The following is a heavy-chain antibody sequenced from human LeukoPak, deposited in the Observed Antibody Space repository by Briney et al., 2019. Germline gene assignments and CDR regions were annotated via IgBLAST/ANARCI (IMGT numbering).Heavy chain of an antibody. J-gene: IGHJ4*02. D-gene: IGHD6-13*01. CDR3: ARGLGSSWAAFDY. Sequence: GSLRLSCAASGFTFSDYYMSWIRQPPGKGLEWIGYIYYSGSTNYNPSLKSRVTISVDTSKNQFSLKLSSVTAADTAVYYCARGLGSSWAAFDYWGQGTLVTVSS. CDR2: IYYSGST. CDR1: GFTFSDYY. V-gene: IGHV4-59*08.